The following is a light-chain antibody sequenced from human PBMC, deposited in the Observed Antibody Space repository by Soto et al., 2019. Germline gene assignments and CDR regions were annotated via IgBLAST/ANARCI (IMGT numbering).Light chain of an antibody. Sequence: EIVMTQSPATLSVSPGERATLSCRASQSVSSNLAWYQQKPGQAPRLLIYGASNRATGIPDRFSGSGSGTDFTLTISSLQPDDFATYYCQQYYTYWHMFGQGTKVDIK. CDR1: QSVSSN. CDR2: GAS. J-gene: IGKJ1*01. CDR3: QQYYTYWHM. V-gene: IGKV3D-15*01.